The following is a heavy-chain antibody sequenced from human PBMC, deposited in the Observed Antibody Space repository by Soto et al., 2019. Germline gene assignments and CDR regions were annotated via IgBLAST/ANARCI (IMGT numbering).Heavy chain of an antibody. CDR2: ISAYNGDT. D-gene: IGHD3-9*01. V-gene: IGHV1-18*01. Sequence: QVQLVQSGAEVQKPGASVKVSCKASGYTFTSYGISWVRQAPGQGLEWMGWISAYNGDTNYAQKLQGRVTMTTDTSTSTAYMELRSLRSDDTAVDYCARAVFDPATGGNDGMDVWGQGTTVTGS. J-gene: IGHJ6*02. CDR1: GYTFTSYG. CDR3: ARAVFDPATGGNDGMDV.